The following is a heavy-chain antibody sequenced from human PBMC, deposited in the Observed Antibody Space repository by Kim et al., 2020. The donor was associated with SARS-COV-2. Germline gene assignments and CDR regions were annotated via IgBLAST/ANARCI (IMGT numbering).Heavy chain of an antibody. CDR1: GFTFSSYG. CDR2: IWYDGSNK. CDR3: ARTSGQLVRELDYYGMDV. V-gene: IGHV3-33*01. D-gene: IGHD6-13*01. Sequence: GGSLRLSCAASGFTFSSYGMHWVRQAPGKGLEWVAVIWYDGSNKYYADSVKGRFTISRDNSKNTLYLQMNSLRAEDTAVYYCARTSGQLVRELDYYGMDVWGQGTTVTVSS. J-gene: IGHJ6*02.